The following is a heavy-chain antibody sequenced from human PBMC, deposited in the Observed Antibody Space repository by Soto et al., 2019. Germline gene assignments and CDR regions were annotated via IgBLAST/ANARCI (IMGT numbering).Heavy chain of an antibody. CDR1: GGSISSGDFY. Sequence: SETLSLTCTVSGGSISSGDFYWSWIRQPPGRGLEWIGHIYYSGNTYYNPSLKSRVTIAVDTSKNQFYLKLNSVTAADTADYYCARDGGKWFGIRNQFDSWGQGTLVTVSS. J-gene: IGHJ4*02. D-gene: IGHD3-10*01. V-gene: IGHV4-30-4*01. CDR3: ARDGGKWFGIRNQFDS. CDR2: IYYSGNT.